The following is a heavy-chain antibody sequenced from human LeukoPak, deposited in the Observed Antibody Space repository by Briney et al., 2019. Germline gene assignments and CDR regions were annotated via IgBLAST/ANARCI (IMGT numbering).Heavy chain of an antibody. Sequence: SETLSLTCTVSGGSISGSTSYWGWIRQSPGKGLEWIGLLNSGTTYYNPSFKSRVSISIDRSRTQFSLKLSSVTAADTAFYYCSRYDSDTGDFDPWGQGTLVTISS. V-gene: IGHV4-39*07. CDR1: GGSISGSTSY. J-gene: IGHJ5*02. CDR3: SRYDSDTGDFDP. CDR2: LNSGTT. D-gene: IGHD3-10*01.